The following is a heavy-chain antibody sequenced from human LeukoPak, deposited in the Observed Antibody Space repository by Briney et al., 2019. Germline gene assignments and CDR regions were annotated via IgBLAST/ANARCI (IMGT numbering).Heavy chain of an antibody. J-gene: IGHJ4*02. Sequence: GGSLRLSCAASGFTFSGHNMNWVRQAPGKGLEWISFVSISSGTIYYADSVNGRFRISRDNAKSSLDLEMNSLRAEDTAVYYCARAMSTFGGVRNYFDSWGQETLVTVSS. CDR2: VSISSGTI. CDR1: GFTFSGHN. CDR3: ARAMSTFGGVRNYFDS. D-gene: IGHD3-16*01. V-gene: IGHV3-48*04.